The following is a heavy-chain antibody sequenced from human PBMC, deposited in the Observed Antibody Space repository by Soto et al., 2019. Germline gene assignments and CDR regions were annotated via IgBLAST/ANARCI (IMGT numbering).Heavy chain of an antibody. J-gene: IGHJ4*02. D-gene: IGHD5-12*01. CDR2: ISGSGDST. CDR1: GFTFSTYA. CDR3: AKDSFINLRGYDSY. V-gene: IGHV3-23*01. Sequence: EVQLLESGGGLVQPGGSLRLSCAASGFTFSTYAMIWVRQAPGKGLEWVSAISGSGDSTYYADSVKGRFTISRDNSKKTLYLQMSSLRAEDMAIYYCAKDSFINLRGYDSYWGQGTLVTVSS.